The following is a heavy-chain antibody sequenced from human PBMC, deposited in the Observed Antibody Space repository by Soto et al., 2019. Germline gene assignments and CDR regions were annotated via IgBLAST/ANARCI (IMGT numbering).Heavy chain of an antibody. Sequence: GGSLRLSSVASEVTFSSYAMSWVRQAPGKGLEWVSAVSKSGLDTYYADSVKGRFTISRDNSKNTLYLQMNSLRAEDTAIYYCAKDRHYYYDSSGYYFDYWGQGTLVTVSS. CDR2: VSKSGLDT. CDR3: AKDRHYYYDSSGYYFDY. D-gene: IGHD3-22*01. CDR1: EVTFSSYA. V-gene: IGHV3-23*01. J-gene: IGHJ4*02.